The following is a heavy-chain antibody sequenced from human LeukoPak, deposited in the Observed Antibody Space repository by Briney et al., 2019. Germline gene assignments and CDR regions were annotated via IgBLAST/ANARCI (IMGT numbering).Heavy chain of an antibody. J-gene: IGHJ4*02. CDR2: IYTSGST. D-gene: IGHD3-10*01. CDR3: ARGDYYYAYGFDY. CDR1: GASVTSRS. V-gene: IGHV4-4*07. Sequence: SETLSLTCSVSGASVTSRSWTYTQLPAGKGLEWIGRIYTSGSTNYNPSLKSRVTMSVDTSKNQFSLKLSSVTAADTAVYYCARGDYYYAYGFDYWGQGTLVTVSS.